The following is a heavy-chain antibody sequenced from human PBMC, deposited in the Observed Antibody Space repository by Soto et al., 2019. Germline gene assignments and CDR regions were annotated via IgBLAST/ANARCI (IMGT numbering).Heavy chain of an antibody. J-gene: IGHJ5*02. CDR2: IRYDGSNK. Sequence: QVQLVESGGVVVQPGRSLRLSCAASGFTFSSYGMHWVRQAPGKGLEWVSVIRYDGSNKYYADSVKGRFTISRDHSKHTRYLKMNSLRAEDTAVYYWAKDAALTVVIENCFDHWGQGTLVTVSS. CDR3: AKDAALTVVIENCFDH. D-gene: IGHD3-22*01. CDR1: GFTFSSYG. V-gene: IGHV3-30*18.